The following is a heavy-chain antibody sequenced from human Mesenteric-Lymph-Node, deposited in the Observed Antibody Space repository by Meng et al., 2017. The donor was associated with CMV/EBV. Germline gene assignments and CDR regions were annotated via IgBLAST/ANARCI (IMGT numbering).Heavy chain of an antibody. CDR3: ARGESSLWSTNGHFDY. CDR2: IYPGDSDT. Sequence: GGSLRLSCKGSGYSFTSYWIGWVRQMPGKGLEWMGIIYPGDSDTRYSPSFQGQVTISADKSISTAYLQWSSLKASDTAMYYCARGESSLWSTNGHFDYWGQGTQVTVSS. D-gene: IGHD3-3*01. CDR1: GYSFTSYW. J-gene: IGHJ4*02. V-gene: IGHV5-51*01.